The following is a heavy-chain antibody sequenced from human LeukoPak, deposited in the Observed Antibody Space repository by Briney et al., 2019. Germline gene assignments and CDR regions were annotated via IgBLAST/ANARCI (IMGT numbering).Heavy chain of an antibody. Sequence: PGGSLRLSCAASGFTFSSYDMHWVRQATGKGLEWVSGIGTAGDIYYPGSVKGRFTISRENAKKSLYLQVNSLRAGDTAVYYCARATYSSTWYSRYFDLWGRGTLVTVSS. CDR2: IGTAGDI. CDR1: GFTFSSYD. V-gene: IGHV3-13*01. J-gene: IGHJ2*01. CDR3: ARATYSSTWYSRYFDL. D-gene: IGHD6-13*01.